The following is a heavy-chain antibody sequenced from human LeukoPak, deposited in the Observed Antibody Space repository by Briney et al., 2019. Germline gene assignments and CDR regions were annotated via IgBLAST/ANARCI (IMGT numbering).Heavy chain of an antibody. J-gene: IGHJ4*02. CDR2: ITSRDGTT. V-gene: IGHV3-23*01. CDR3: ARDRPNYYCSDGHYYRRDGDY. D-gene: IGHD3-22*01. CDR1: GLTFTIYA. Sequence: PGGSLRLSCAAPGLTFTIYAMSWVRQTPGKGLEWVSSITSRDGTTCYEDSVKGRFNISRDISENSLYLQMNSLRAEDPALYYCARDRPNYYCSDGHYYRRDGDYWGQGTLVTDCS.